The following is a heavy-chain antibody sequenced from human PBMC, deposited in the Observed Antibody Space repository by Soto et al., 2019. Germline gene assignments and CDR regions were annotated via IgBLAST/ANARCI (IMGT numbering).Heavy chain of an antibody. D-gene: IGHD1-26*01. CDR3: ATHGATKGGRFDP. J-gene: IGHJ5*02. CDR2: ISYDGSNK. Sequence: GGSLRLSCAASGFTFSSYGMHWVRQAPGKGLEWVAVISYDGSNKYYADSVKGRFTISRDNSKNTLYLQMNSLRAEDTAVYYCATHGATKGGRFDPWGQGTLVTVSS. V-gene: IGHV3-30*03. CDR1: GFTFSSYG.